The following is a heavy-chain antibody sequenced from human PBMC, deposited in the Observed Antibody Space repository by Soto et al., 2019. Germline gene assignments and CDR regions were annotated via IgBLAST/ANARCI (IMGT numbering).Heavy chain of an antibody. J-gene: IGHJ5*01. CDR3: AKDRRAGGNSAFYFDF. V-gene: IGHV3-23*01. Sequence: GGSLRLSCAASGFKFSSYAMSWVRQAPGKGLEWVSLISATGGGTYYADSVKGRFTISRDNSDNTLYLQVHSLRAEDTAVYYCAKDRRAGGNSAFYFDFWGQGAQVTVS. CDR1: GFKFSSYA. CDR2: ISATGGGT. D-gene: IGHD3-16*01.